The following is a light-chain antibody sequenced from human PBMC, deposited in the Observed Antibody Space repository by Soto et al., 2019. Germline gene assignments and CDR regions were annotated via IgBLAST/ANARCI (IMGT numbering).Light chain of an antibody. Sequence: QSALTQPRSVSGSPGQSVTISCTGTSSDVGGYNYVSWYQQHPGKAPKLMIYDVSKRPSGVPDRFSGSKSGNTASLTISVLQAEDEADYYCCSYAGSYTSNVVFGGGTKLTVL. CDR3: CSYAGSYTSNVV. CDR2: DVS. CDR1: SSDVGGYNY. J-gene: IGLJ2*01. V-gene: IGLV2-11*01.